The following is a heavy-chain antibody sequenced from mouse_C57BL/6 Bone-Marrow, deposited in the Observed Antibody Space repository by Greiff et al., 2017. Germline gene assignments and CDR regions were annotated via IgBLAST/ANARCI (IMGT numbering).Heavy chain of an antibody. CDR2: ISYSGST. J-gene: IGHJ2*01. CDR3: ARWDDYDSGAYFDY. D-gene: IGHD2-4*01. V-gene: IGHV3-8*01. Sequence: EVQGVESGPGLAKPSQTLSLSCSVSGYSITSDYWNWMRKFPGHKLEYIGYISYSGSTYYNPSLNSRISIIRDTSKNQYYLQLNSVTTEDTATYDGARWDDYDSGAYFDYWGQGTTLTVSA. CDR1: GYSITSDY.